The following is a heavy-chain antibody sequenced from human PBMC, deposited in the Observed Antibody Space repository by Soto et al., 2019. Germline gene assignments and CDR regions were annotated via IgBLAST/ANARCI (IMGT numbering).Heavy chain of an antibody. D-gene: IGHD3-10*01. J-gene: IGHJ6*02. V-gene: IGHV3-48*02. CDR3: ARAVTWGLNV. Sequence: EVQLVESGGGLVQPGGSLRLSCAASGFTFSLYSMSWVRQAPGKGLEWVSYISRSSTGIHYADSVKGRFTISRDDSTNSMHRQMNSLRDGDTAGYYCARAVTWGLNVWGQGTTVSISS. CDR2: ISRSSTGI. CDR1: GFTFSLYS.